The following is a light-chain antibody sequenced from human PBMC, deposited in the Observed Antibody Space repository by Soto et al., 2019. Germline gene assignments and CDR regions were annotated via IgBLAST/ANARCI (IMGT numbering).Light chain of an antibody. J-gene: IGLJ3*02. CDR3: QSYDSSLSGWV. CDR2: GNS. V-gene: IGLV1-40*01. CDR1: SSNIGTGYD. Sequence: QSVLTQPPSVSGAPGXRVTISCTGSSSNIGTGYDVHWYQQLPGTAPKLLIYGNSNRPSGVPDRFSGSKSGTSASLAITGLQAEDEADYYCQSYDSSLSGWVFGGGTKVTVL.